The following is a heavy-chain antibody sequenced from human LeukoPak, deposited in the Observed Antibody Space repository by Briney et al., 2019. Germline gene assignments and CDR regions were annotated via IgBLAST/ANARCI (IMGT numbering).Heavy chain of an antibody. D-gene: IGHD2-2*02. J-gene: IGHJ5*02. V-gene: IGHV4-59*01. CDR1: GGSISSYY. CDR2: IYYSGST. Sequence: NPSETLSLTCTVSGGSISSYYWSWIRQPPGKGLEWIGYIYYSGSTNYNPSLKSRVTISVDTSKNQFSLKLSSVTAADTAVYYCARVVPAAIRGLGWFDPWGQGTLVTVSS. CDR3: ARVVPAAIRGLGWFDP.